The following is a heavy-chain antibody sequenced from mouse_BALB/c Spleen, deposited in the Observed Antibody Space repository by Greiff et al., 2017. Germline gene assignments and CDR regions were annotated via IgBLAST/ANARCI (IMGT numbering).Heavy chain of an antibody. CDR3: ARGEHYGYGGGPWFAY. D-gene: IGHD2-2*01. V-gene: IGHV1-39*01. Sequence: VQLQQTGPELVKPGASVKISCKASGYSFTDYIMLWVKQSHGKSLEWIGNINPYYGSTSYNLKFKGKATLTVDKSSSTAYMQLNSLTSEDSAVYYCARGEHYGYGGGPWFAYWGQGTLVTVSA. CDR1: GYSFTDYI. CDR2: INPYYGST. J-gene: IGHJ3*01.